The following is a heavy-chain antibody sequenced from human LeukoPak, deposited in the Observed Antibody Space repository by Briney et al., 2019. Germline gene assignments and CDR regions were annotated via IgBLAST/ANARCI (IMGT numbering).Heavy chain of an antibody. CDR1: GFTFTDHY. Sequence: ASVKVSCKTSGFTFTDHYIHWVRQAPGQGLEWMGRINPNTGGTNYAQNFQGWVTMTRDTSISTAYMELSSLRSDDTAVYYCARDQYTYGYYGYYYSYMDVWGKGTTVTVSS. V-gene: IGHV1-2*04. CDR2: INPNTGGT. D-gene: IGHD3-10*01. CDR3: ARDQYTYGYYGYYYSYMDV. J-gene: IGHJ6*03.